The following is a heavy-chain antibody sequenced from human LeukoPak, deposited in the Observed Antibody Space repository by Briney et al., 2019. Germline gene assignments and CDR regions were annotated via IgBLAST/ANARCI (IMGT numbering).Heavy chain of an antibody. Sequence: ASVTVSCKASGGTFSSYAISWVRQAPGQGLEWMGGIIPIFGTANYAQKFQGRVTITADKSTSTAYMELSSLRSEDTAVYYCARNRDGSGSLASAFDIWGQGTMVTVSS. J-gene: IGHJ3*02. CDR2: IIPIFGTA. CDR3: ARNRDGSGSLASAFDI. V-gene: IGHV1-69*06. CDR1: GGTFSSYA. D-gene: IGHD3-10*01.